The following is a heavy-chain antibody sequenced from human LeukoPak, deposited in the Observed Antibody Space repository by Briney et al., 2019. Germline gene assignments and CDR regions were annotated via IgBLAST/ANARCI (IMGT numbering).Heavy chain of an antibody. CDR2: INHSGST. CDR3: ASHDYGDYVFQF. J-gene: IGHJ4*02. Sequence: SETLSLTCAVYGGSFSGYYWSWIRQPPGKGLEWIGEINHSGSTNYNPSLKSRVTISVDTSKNQFSLKLSSVTAADTAVYYCASHDYGDYVFQFWGQGTLVTVSS. V-gene: IGHV4-34*01. D-gene: IGHD4-17*01. CDR1: GGSFSGYY.